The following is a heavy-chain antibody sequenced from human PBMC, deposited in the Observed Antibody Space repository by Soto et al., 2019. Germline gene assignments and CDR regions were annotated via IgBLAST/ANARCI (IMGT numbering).Heavy chain of an antibody. CDR2: INPSGGST. V-gene: IGHV1-46*01. CDR1: GYTFTSYY. Sequence: ASVKVSCKASGYTFTSYYMHWVRQAPGQGLEWMGIINPSGGSTSYAQKFQGRVTMTRDTSTSTVYMELSSLRSEDTAVYHCARAVTGKWLVPVTDYWGQGTLVTVSS. J-gene: IGHJ4*02. D-gene: IGHD6-19*01. CDR3: ARAVTGKWLVPVTDY.